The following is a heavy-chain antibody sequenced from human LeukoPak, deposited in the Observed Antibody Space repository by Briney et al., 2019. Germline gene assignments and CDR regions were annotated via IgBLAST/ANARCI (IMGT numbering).Heavy chain of an antibody. J-gene: IGHJ4*02. V-gene: IGHV3-23*01. Sequence: PGGSLRLSCTASTFTFSDFAMTWVRQAPGKGLEWVSSVGTPGDAHYADSVKGRFTVSRDNSKNTLYLQMNSMRADDTAVYYCAKDAIHRNSIWDYFDYWGQGALVTVSS. CDR1: TFTFSDFA. D-gene: IGHD1-7*01. CDR2: VGTPGDA. CDR3: AKDAIHRNSIWDYFDY.